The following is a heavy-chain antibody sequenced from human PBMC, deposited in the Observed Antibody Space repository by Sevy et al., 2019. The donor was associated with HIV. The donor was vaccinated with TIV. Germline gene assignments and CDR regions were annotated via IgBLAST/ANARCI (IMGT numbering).Heavy chain of an antibody. V-gene: IGHV3-9*01. CDR2: ISWNSRNI. J-gene: IGHJ6*02. D-gene: IGHD3-22*01. CDR1: GFPFNDHA. CDR3: AKDIDRGCDGVNCYYDYHYFYGLDV. Sequence: GGCLRLSCAASGFPFNDHAMHWVRQVPGKGLEWVSGISWNSRNIGYADSVKGRFTISRDNARHFVYLEMNSLRPEDTAFYYCAKDIDRGCDGVNCYYDYHYFYGLDVWGQGTPVTVSS.